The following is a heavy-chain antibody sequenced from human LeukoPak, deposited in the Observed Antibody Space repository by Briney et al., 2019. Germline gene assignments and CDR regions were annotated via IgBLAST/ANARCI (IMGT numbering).Heavy chain of an antibody. D-gene: IGHD2-21*02. CDR2: ISASGVST. Sequence: GGSLRLSCAASGLTFSNYDMSWVRQAPGKGLEWVSGISASGVSTYTADSVKGRFTISRDNSNNTLYLQMNSLRAKDTAMYYCVRKSGVMSVVVTSNYFDYWGQGTLVTVSS. V-gene: IGHV3-23*01. CDR3: VRKSGVMSVVVTSNYFDY. CDR1: GLTFSNYD. J-gene: IGHJ4*02.